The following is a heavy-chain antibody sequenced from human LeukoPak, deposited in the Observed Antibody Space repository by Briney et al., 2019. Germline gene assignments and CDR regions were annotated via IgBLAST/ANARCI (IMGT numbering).Heavy chain of an antibody. D-gene: IGHD5-24*01. Sequence: GSSVKVSCEASGGTFSSFAISWVRQAPGQGLEWMGRIIPIFGTANYAQKFQGRVTITTDESTSTAYMELSSLRSEDTAVYYCARARDGYNSWNFDYWGRGTLVTVSS. CDR2: IIPIFGTA. CDR3: ARARDGYNSWNFDY. J-gene: IGHJ4*02. CDR1: GGTFSSFA. V-gene: IGHV1-69*05.